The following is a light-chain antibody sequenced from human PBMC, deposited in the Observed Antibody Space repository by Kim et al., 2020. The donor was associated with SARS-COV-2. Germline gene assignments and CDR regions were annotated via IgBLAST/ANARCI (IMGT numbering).Light chain of an antibody. CDR3: QHRRTWPLT. CDR1: QYIDNW. J-gene: IGKJ2*01. V-gene: IGKV3-11*01. CDR2: AAS. Sequence: EIVLTQSPVTLSLSPGQRATLSCRASQYIDNWLAWYQQKPGQVPRLLIYAASNRATGIPARFSGSGSGTDFTLTISSLEPEDFAVYYCQHRRTWPLTFGQGTKLEI.